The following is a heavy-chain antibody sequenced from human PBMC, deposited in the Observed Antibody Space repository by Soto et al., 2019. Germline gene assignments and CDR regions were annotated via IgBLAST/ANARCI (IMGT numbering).Heavy chain of an antibody. CDR1: GYTFTNNY. V-gene: IGHV1-8*01. J-gene: IGHJ5*02. Sequence: ASVKVSCKASGYTFTNNYVSWVRQATGQGLEWMGWMNPGSGDTGYAQKFQGRVTMTRDISIATAYMELNSLTSEDTAIYYCARMESFGSLNWFDPWGQGTLVTVSS. D-gene: IGHD5-18*01. CDR2: MNPGSGDT. CDR3: ARMESFGSLNWFDP.